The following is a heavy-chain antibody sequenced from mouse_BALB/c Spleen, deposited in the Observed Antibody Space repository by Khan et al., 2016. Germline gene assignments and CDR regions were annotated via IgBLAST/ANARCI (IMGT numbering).Heavy chain of an antibody. V-gene: IGHV1-26*01. D-gene: IGHD2-2*01. CDR2: VNPNNGGP. J-gene: IGHJ2*01. CDR1: GYSFTGYY. Sequence: VQLQQPGPDLVKPGASVNISCKASGYSFTGYYMHWVKESHGKSLEWIGRVNPNNGGPSYNQKFKGKAILTVDKSSSIAYMELRSLTSADSAVFDWASVGGHDVGWGEGNTITVSS. CDR3: ASVGGHDVG.